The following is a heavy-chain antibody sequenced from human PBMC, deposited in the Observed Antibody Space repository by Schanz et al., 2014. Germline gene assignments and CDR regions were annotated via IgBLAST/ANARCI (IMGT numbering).Heavy chain of an antibody. J-gene: IGHJ3*02. CDR2: IKHDGSVK. D-gene: IGHD4-17*01. CDR1: GFTFSDYW. V-gene: IGHV3-7*04. Sequence: EVQLVESGGGLVQPGGSLRLSCTASGFTFSDYWMSWVRQAPGKGPEWVANIKHDGSVKDYVDSVEGRFTISRDNAKNTLYLQMNTLRAEDTAVYYCARKMKLGVYGGKGHDSLDIWGKGTMVTVSS. CDR3: ARKMKLGVYGGKGHDSLDI.